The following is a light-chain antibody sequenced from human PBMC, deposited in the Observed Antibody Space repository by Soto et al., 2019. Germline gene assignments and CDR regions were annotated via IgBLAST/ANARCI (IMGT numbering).Light chain of an antibody. V-gene: IGKV3-11*01. Sequence: IVLTQSPPTLSLSPGERATLSCRASQSVSSYLAWYQQKPGQAPRLLIYDASNRATGIPARFSGSGSGTDFTLTISSLEPEDFAVYYCQQRSNWPSITFGQGTRLEIK. J-gene: IGKJ5*01. CDR3: QQRSNWPSIT. CDR1: QSVSSY. CDR2: DAS.